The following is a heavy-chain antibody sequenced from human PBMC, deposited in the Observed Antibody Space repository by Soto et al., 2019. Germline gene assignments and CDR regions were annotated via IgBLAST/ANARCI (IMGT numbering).Heavy chain of an antibody. CDR1: GGTFINHA. CDR2: IIPMFGTA. J-gene: IGHJ6*02. CDR3: ARDDATYCGGDCYRYFFYGFDV. V-gene: IGHV1-69*13. Sequence: SVKVSCKASGGTFINHAFSWVRQAPGQGLEWMGGIIPMFGTADYSQKFQGRVTITADESTTTAHMELSSLRSDDSAVYYCARDDATYCGGDCYRYFFYGFDVWGQGXTVTVYS. D-gene: IGHD2-21*02.